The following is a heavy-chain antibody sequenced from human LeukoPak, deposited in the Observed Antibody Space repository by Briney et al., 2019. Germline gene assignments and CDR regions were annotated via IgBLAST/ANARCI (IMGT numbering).Heavy chain of an antibody. Sequence: ASVKVSCKASGGTFSSYAISWVRQAPGQGLEWMGGIIPIFGTANYAQKFQGRVTITADESTSTAYMELSSLRSEDTAVYYCARDGFGYCSGGSCWGFDPWGQGTLVTVSS. V-gene: IGHV1-69*13. CDR1: GGTFSSYA. CDR2: IIPIFGTA. J-gene: IGHJ5*02. CDR3: ARDGFGYCSGGSCWGFDP. D-gene: IGHD2-15*01.